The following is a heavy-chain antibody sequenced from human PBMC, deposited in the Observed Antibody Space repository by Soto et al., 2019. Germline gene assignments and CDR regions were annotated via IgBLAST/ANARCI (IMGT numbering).Heavy chain of an antibody. J-gene: IGHJ4*02. V-gene: IGHV4-30-4*01. CDR2: IFYTGST. D-gene: IGHD3-10*01. CDR3: ARGTATMVRAVLMD. CDR1: GDSISSGDYY. Sequence: QVQLQESGPGLVKPSQTLSLTCIVSGDSISSGDYYWSGIRQPPGKGLEWIGYIFYTGSTYYNPSLSGRVSISVDTYKHQSSLRLTSVSDADTAVYYWARGTATMVRAVLMDWGQGTLITVSS.